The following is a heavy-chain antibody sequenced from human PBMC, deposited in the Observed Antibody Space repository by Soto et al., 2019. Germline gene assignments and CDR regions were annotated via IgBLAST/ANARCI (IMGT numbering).Heavy chain of an antibody. J-gene: IGHJ6*02. CDR1: GGTFSSYA. CDR2: IIPIFGTA. D-gene: IGHD5-18*01. CDR3: ARWGGGGYSYGLAKDV. V-gene: IGHV1-69*06. Sequence: QVQLVQSGAEVKKPGSSVNVSCKASGGTFSSYAISWVRQAPGQGLEWMGGIIPIFGTANYAQKFQGRVTITADKSTSTAYMELSSLRSEDTAVYYCARWGGGGYSYGLAKDVWGQGTTVTVSS.